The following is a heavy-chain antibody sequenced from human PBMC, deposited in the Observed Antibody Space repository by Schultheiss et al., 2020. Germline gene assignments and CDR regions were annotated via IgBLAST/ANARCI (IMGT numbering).Heavy chain of an antibody. CDR1: GYTFTNYA. V-gene: IGHV1-3*04. J-gene: IGHJ5*02. D-gene: IGHD1-1*01. CDR2: INTGTGNT. CDR3: ARDVSGNEGWFDP. Sequence: ASVKVSCKASGYTFTNYAIHWVRQAPGQRLEWMGWINTGTGNTKYSQKFQDRVTVTSDTSATTGYMELSRLRFEDTAVYYCARDVSGNEGWFDPWGQGTLVTVSS.